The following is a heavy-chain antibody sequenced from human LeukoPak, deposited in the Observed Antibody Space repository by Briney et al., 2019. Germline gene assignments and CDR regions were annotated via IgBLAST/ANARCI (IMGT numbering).Heavy chain of an antibody. CDR1: GFNFNIYA. CDR3: ARDRPNYYGSDGHYYRRDGDY. D-gene: IGHD3-22*01. J-gene: IGHJ4*02. Sequence: GGSLRLSCAASGFNFNIYAMSWVRQAPGKGLEWVSSITSRDGGTFYAYSVKGRVTISRDNSKNTLYLQMNSLRADDTAIYYCARDRPNYYGSDGHYYRRDGDYWGQGTLVTVSS. V-gene: IGHV3-23*01. CDR2: ITSRDGGT.